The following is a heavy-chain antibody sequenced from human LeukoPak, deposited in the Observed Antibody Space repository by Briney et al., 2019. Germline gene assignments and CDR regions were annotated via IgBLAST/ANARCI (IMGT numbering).Heavy chain of an antibody. CDR1: GFTFSSYG. D-gene: IGHD6-13*01. Sequence: GGSLRLSCAASGFTFSSYGMHWVRQAPGKGLEWVAVIWYDGSNKYYADSVKGRFTISGDNSKNTLYLQMNSLRAEDTAVYYCARDPSSWSSSWNDYWGQGTLVTVSS. CDR3: ARDPSSWSSSWNDY. J-gene: IGHJ4*02. CDR2: IWYDGSNK. V-gene: IGHV3-33*01.